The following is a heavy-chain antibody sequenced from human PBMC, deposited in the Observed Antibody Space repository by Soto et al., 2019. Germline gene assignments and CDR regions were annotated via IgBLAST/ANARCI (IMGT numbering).Heavy chain of an antibody. CDR2: ISAYNGNT. CDR3: ARDRYDFWSGYYPRAFDY. J-gene: IGHJ4*02. D-gene: IGHD3-3*01. Sequence: ASVKVSCKDSGGLFSSFAISWVRQAPGQGLEWMGWISAYNGNTNYAQKLQGRVTMTTDTSTSTAYMELRSLRSDDTAVYYCARDRYDFWSGYYPRAFDYWGQGTLVTVSS. CDR1: GGLFSSFA. V-gene: IGHV1-18*01.